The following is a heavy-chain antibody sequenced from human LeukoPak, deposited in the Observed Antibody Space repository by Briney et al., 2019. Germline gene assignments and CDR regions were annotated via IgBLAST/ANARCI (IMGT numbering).Heavy chain of an antibody. J-gene: IGHJ2*01. CDR1: GGSISSSS. CDR2: ISSSSSYI. Sequence: SSETLSLTCTVSGGSISSSSYYWGWIRQAPGKGLEWVSSISSSSSYIYYADSVKGRFTISRDNAKNSLYLQMNSLRAEDTAVYYCASFLLGYCSGGSCTTDPNFDLWGRGTLVTVSS. D-gene: IGHD2-15*01. V-gene: IGHV3-21*01. CDR3: ASFLLGYCSGGSCTTDPNFDL.